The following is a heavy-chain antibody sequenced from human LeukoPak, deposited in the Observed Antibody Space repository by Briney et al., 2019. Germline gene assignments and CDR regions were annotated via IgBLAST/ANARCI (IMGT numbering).Heavy chain of an antibody. CDR2: IHIYRGNT. CDR3: ARNVGITVADSFDP. CDR1: GYSSTNYG. D-gene: IGHD6-13*01. V-gene: IGHV1-18*01. Sequence: ASVKVSCKASGYSSTNYGISWVRQAPGQGLEWMGWIHIYRGNTNYAQKFQGRVTMTTDTSTSTVYMEVRGLRSDDTAMYYCARNVGITVADSFDPWGQGTLVTVSS. J-gene: IGHJ5*02.